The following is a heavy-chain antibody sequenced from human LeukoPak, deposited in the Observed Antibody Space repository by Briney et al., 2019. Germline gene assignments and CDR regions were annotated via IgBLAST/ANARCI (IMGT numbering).Heavy chain of an antibody. CDR1: GFTFSSYG. CDR2: IWYDGSNK. Sequence: PGGSLRLSCAASGFTFSSYGMPWVRQAPGKGLEWVAVIWYDGSNKYYADSVKGRFTISRDNSKNTLYLQMNSLRAEDTAVYYCARDQWELRGYFDYWGQGTLVTVSS. V-gene: IGHV3-33*01. CDR3: ARDQWELRGYFDY. J-gene: IGHJ4*02. D-gene: IGHD1-26*01.